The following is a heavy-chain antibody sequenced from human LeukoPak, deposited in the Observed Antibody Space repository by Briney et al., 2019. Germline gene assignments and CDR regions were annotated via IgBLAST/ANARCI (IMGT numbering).Heavy chain of an antibody. J-gene: IGHJ5*02. D-gene: IGHD4-23*01. V-gene: IGHV1-8*01. CDR2: MNPNSGST. Sequence: ASVKVSCKASGYTFTNYDFNWMRQATGQGLEWMGWMNPNSGSTGYAQKFQGRVTMTRDTSISTAYMELSSLTSEDTAVYYCARGEIGGNFDPWGQGTLVTVSS. CDR3: ARGEIGGNFDP. CDR1: GYTFTNYD.